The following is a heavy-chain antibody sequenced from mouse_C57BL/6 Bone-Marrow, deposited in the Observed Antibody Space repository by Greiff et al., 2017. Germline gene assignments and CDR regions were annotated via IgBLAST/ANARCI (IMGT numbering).Heavy chain of an antibody. CDR2: INPYNGGT. CDR1: GYTFTDYY. V-gene: IGHV1-19*01. CDR3: ARWGSYGYFEV. Sequence: VQLQQSGPVLVKPGASVKMSCKASGYTFTDYYMNWVKQSHGKSLEWIGVINPYNGGTSYNQKFKGKATLTVDKSSSTAYMELNSLTSEDAAVYYCARWGSYGYFEVWGTGTTVTVSS. J-gene: IGHJ1*03.